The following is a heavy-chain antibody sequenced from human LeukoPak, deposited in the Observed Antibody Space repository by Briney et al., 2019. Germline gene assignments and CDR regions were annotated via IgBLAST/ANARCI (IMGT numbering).Heavy chain of an antibody. D-gene: IGHD2-2*01. CDR3: ARVRGYCSSTSCYAYEGDWFDP. CDR2: MNPNSGNT. J-gene: IGHJ5*02. Sequence: ASVKVSCKASGGTFSSYAINWVRQATGQGLEWMGWMNPNSGNTGYAQKFQGRVTMTRNTSIGTAYMELSSLRSEDTAVYYCARVRGYCSSTSCYAYEGDWFDPWGQGTLVTVSS. CDR1: GGTFSSYA. V-gene: IGHV1-8*02.